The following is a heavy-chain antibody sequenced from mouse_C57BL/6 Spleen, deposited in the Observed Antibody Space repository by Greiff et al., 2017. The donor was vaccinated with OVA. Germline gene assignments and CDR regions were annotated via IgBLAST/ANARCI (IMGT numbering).Heavy chain of an antibody. CDR3: ARYAMDY. J-gene: IGHJ4*01. CDR1: GYTFTDYN. V-gene: IGHV1-18*01. CDR2: INPNHGGT. Sequence: VQLQQSGPELVKPGASVKIPCKASGYTFTDYNMDWVKQSHGESLEWIGDINPNHGGTIYNQKFKGKATLTVDKSSSTAYMELRSLTSEDTAVYYCARYAMDYWGQGTSVTVSS.